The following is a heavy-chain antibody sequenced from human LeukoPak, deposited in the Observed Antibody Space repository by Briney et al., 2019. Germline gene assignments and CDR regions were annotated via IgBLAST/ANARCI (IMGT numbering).Heavy chain of an antibody. CDR3: ARDYGYSNSLDY. Sequence: GGSLRLSCAASGFTFSSYAMHWVRQAPGKGLEWVAVISYDGSNKYYADSVKGRFTISRDNSKNTLYLQMNSLRAEDTAVYYCARDYGYSNSLDYWGQGTLVTVSS. J-gene: IGHJ4*02. CDR2: ISYDGSNK. D-gene: IGHD6-13*01. CDR1: GFTFSSYA. V-gene: IGHV3-30*04.